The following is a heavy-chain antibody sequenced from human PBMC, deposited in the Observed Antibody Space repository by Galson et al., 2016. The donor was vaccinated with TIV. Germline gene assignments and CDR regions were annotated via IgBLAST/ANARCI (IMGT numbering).Heavy chain of an antibody. CDR2: INPIFGTA. V-gene: IGHV1-69*06. D-gene: IGHD3-10*01. Sequence: SVKVSCKASGTIFSNYGVTWLRQAPGQGLEWMGSINPIFGTANYAQKFQGRVTITADTSTSTIYMELSSLRSEDTAVYYCARGRGYYFGSGSSYFDYWGQGSLVTVSS. CDR1: GTIFSNYG. J-gene: IGHJ4*02. CDR3: ARGRGYYFGSGSSYFDY.